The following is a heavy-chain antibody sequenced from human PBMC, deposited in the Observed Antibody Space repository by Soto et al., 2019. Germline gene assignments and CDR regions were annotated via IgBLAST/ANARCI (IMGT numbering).Heavy chain of an antibody. D-gene: IGHD2-21*02. CDR2: ISPRSDI. CDR3: AREKTAWPLAYGLDV. CDR1: GFTFNSYS. Sequence: PGGSLRLSCVASGFTFNSYSMNWVRQAPGKGLEWVSSISPRSDIYCADSVKGRFTISRDNAKNSLSREMDSLRAEDMGVYYCAREKTAWPLAYGLDVWGQGTTVTVSS. V-gene: IGHV3-21*01. J-gene: IGHJ6*02.